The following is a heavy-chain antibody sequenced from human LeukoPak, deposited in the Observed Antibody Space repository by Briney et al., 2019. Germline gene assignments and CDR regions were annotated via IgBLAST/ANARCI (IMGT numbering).Heavy chain of an antibody. D-gene: IGHD1-1*01. Sequence: SETLSLTCTVSGYSISSGYYWGWIRPPPGKGLGWIGSIYHSGSTYYNPSLKSRVTISVDTSKNQFSLKLSSVTAADTAVYYCARDKVSGTEGAFDIWGQGTMVTVSS. J-gene: IGHJ3*02. CDR3: ARDKVSGTEGAFDI. CDR1: GYSISSGYY. CDR2: IYHSGST. V-gene: IGHV4-38-2*02.